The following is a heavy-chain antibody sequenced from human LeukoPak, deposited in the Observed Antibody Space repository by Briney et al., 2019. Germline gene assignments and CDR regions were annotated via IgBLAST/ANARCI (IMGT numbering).Heavy chain of an antibody. V-gene: IGHV4-59*01. J-gene: IGHJ3*02. D-gene: IGHD1-14*01. CDR2: IYYSGST. CDR1: GGSISSYY. Sequence: SETLSLTCTVSGGSISSYYWSWIRQPPGKGLEWIGYIYYSGSTNYNPSLKSRVTISVDTSKNQFSLRLRSVTAADTAVYYCARGLNNRKSGRRFDVFEIWGQGTMVTVSS. CDR3: ARGLNNRKSGRRFDVFEI.